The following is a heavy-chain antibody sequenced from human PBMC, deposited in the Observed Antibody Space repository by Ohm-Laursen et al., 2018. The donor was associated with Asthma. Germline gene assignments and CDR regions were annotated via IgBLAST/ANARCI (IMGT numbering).Heavy chain of an antibody. V-gene: IGHV3-7*02. Sequence: SLRLSCAASGLTFSSYWMTWVRQAPGKGPEWVAHIKEDGSEESYLASVKGRFTISRDNAKNSLYLQMNSLRAEDTAVFYCASGAVAVAGTTGLDYWGQGTLVTVSS. D-gene: IGHD6-19*01. CDR2: IKEDGSEE. CDR1: GLTFSSYW. J-gene: IGHJ4*02. CDR3: ASGAVAVAGTTGLDY.